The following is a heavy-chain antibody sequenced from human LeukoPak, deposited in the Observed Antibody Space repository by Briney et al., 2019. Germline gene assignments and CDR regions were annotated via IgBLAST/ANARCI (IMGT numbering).Heavy chain of an antibody. J-gene: IGHJ4*02. CDR3: ARAYYVDSSGYFPFDN. D-gene: IGHD3-22*01. CDR2: IYPGDSDT. CDR1: GYSFISYW. V-gene: IGHV5-51*01. Sequence: GESLKISCKASGYSFISYWIGWVRQMPGKGLEWMGIIYPGDSDTRYSPSFQSQVTISVDKSFSTAYLQLSSLKASDTAMYYCARAYYVDSSGYFPFDNWGQGTLVTVSS.